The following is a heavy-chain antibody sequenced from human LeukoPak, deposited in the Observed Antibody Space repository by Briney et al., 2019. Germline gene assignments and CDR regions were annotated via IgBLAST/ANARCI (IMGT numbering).Heavy chain of an antibody. V-gene: IGHV4-59*01. CDR2: VYFSGDT. CDR3: ARTWGYFDY. J-gene: IGHJ4*02. CDR1: GGSISNYY. Sequence: PSETLSLTCTVSGGSISNYYWSWIRQPPGKGLEWIGYVYFSGDTNYNPSLESRVTISVDTSKNQFSLNLSSVTAADTAVYYCARTWGYFDYWGQGTLVTVSS. D-gene: IGHD3-16*01.